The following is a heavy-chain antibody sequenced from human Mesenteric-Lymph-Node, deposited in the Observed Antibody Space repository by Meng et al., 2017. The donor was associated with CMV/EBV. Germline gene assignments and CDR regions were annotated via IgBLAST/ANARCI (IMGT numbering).Heavy chain of an antibody. D-gene: IGHD2-15*01. V-gene: IGHV3-30*02. Sequence: ASGFTFSNYGMHWVRQAPGKGLEWVAFIRYDGSNKYYADSVKGRFTISRDNSKNTLYLQMNSLRAEDTAVYYCAKDLSLVVVAATPLFDIWGQGTMVTVSS. CDR2: IRYDGSNK. CDR3: AKDLSLVVVAATPLFDI. J-gene: IGHJ3*02. CDR1: GFTFSNYG.